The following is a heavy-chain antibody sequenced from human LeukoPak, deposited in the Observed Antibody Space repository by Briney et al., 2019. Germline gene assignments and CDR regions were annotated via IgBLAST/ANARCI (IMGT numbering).Heavy chain of an antibody. Sequence: GSLRLSCAASGFTFSSYSMNWVRQAPGKGLEWVSSISSSSSYIYYADSVKGRFTISRDNAKNSLYLQMNSLRAEDTAVYYCARDRNPYYYDSSTDAFDIWGQGTMVTVSS. CDR3: ARDRNPYYYDSSTDAFDI. D-gene: IGHD3-22*01. V-gene: IGHV3-21*01. CDR2: ISSSSSYI. J-gene: IGHJ3*02. CDR1: GFTFSSYS.